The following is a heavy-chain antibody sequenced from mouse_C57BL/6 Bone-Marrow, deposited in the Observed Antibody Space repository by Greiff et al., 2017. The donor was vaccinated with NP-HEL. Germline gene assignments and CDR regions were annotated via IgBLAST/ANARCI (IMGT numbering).Heavy chain of an antibody. Sequence: QVQLQQPGAELVMPGASVKLSCTASGYTFTSYWMHWVKQRPGQGLEWIGEIDPSDSYTNYNQKFKGKSTLTVDKSTSTAYLQLSSLTSEDSASYSCARWGLLRYDYWGQGTTLTVSS. D-gene: IGHD1-1*01. CDR3: ARWGLLRYDY. CDR1: GYTFTSYW. V-gene: IGHV1-69*01. CDR2: IDPSDSYT. J-gene: IGHJ2*01.